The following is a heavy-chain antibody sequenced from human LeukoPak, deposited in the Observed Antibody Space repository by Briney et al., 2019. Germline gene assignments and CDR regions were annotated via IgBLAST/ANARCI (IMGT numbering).Heavy chain of an antibody. CDR3: ARIYYGSGTYYNTIDY. CDR1: GFAFSSYA. Sequence: GGSLRLSCATSGFAFSSYAMNWVRPTPGRGLEWISYISSSSRTVFYADSVKGRFTVSRDNARNSLYLQMNSLRAEDTAVYYCARIYYGSGTYYNTIDYWGQGTLVTVSS. CDR2: ISSSSRTV. D-gene: IGHD3-10*01. J-gene: IGHJ4*02. V-gene: IGHV3-48*01.